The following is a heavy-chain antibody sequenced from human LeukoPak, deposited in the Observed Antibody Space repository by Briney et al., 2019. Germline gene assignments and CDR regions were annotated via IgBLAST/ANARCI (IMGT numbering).Heavy chain of an antibody. D-gene: IGHD3/OR15-3a*01. V-gene: IGHV3-23*01. CDR2: MRDSGGNT. Sequence: GASLRLSCALSGITLSNYGMSWVRQAPGEGLEWVACMRDSGGNTKYAVCVKGRFTISRDNPKNSLYLQMNSLRAEETAVYFCAKRGVVIRVILVGFHKEAYYFESWGQGALVTVSS. CDR3: AKRGVVIRVILVGFHKEAYYFES. J-gene: IGHJ4*02. CDR1: GITLSNYG.